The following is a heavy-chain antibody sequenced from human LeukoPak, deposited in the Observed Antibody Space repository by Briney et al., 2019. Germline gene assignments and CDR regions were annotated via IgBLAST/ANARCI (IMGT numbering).Heavy chain of an antibody. CDR2: ISAYNGNT. V-gene: IGHV1-18*01. D-gene: IGHD3-22*01. Sequence: GASVKVSCKAPGYTFTSYGISWVRQAPGPGLEWMGWISAYNGNTNYAQKLQGRVTMTTDTSTSTAYMELRSLRSDDTAVYYCARDQKVTMIVVVSPTLDHQNDAFDIWGQGTMVTVSS. J-gene: IGHJ3*02. CDR3: ARDQKVTMIVVVSPTLDHQNDAFDI. CDR1: GYTFTSYG.